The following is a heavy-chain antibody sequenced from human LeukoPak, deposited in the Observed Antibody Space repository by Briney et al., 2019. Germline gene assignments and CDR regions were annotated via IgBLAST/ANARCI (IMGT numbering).Heavy chain of an antibody. J-gene: IGHJ6*03. CDR1: AYSISSGYY. D-gene: IGHD5-18*01. Sequence: PSETLSLTCTVSAYSISSGYYWAWIRQPPGRGLEWIGHLYHSGDTYYNPSLKSRVTISVDTSKNQFSLKLSSVTAADTAVYYCARHRVQLWPHYYMDVWGKGTTVTISS. V-gene: IGHV4-38-2*02. CDR2: LYHSGDT. CDR3: ARHRVQLWPHYYMDV.